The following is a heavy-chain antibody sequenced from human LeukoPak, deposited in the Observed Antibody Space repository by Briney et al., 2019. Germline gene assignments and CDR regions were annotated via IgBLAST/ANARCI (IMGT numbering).Heavy chain of an antibody. CDR3: ARDSRDGYSFDY. CDR2: IIPIFGTA. D-gene: IGHD5-24*01. Sequence: ASVKVTCKASGGTFSSYAISWVRQAPGQGLEWMGGIIPIFGTANYAQKFQGRVTITTDESTSTAYMELSSLRSEDTAVYYCARDSRDGYSFDYWGQGTLVTVSS. J-gene: IGHJ4*02. CDR1: GGTFSSYA. V-gene: IGHV1-69*05.